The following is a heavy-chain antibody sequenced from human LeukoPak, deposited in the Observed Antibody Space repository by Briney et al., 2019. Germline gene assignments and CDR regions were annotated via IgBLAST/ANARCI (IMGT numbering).Heavy chain of an antibody. CDR3: AAGGYCSGGRCPGFDP. J-gene: IGHJ5*02. Sequence: GGFLRLSCAASGFTFDDYGMSWVRQAPGKGLEWVAGINWSGDSTGYADSVKGRFTISRHNAKNSLYLQMNSLRAEDTALYHCAAGGYCSGGRCPGFDPWGQGTLVIVSS. V-gene: IGHV3-20*01. CDR2: INWSGDST. CDR1: GFTFDDYG. D-gene: IGHD2-15*01.